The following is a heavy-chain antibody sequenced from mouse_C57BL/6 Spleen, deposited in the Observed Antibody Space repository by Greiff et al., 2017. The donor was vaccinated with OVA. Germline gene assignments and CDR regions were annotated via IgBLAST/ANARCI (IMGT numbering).Heavy chain of an antibody. J-gene: IGHJ3*01. CDR3: TRHEDSSCWFAY. V-gene: IGHV1-62-2*01. CDR1: GYTFTEYT. Sequence: QVQLKESGAELVKPGASVKLSCKASGYTFTEYTIHWVKQRSGQGLEWIGWFYPGGGSTKYNEKFKDKATLTADKSSSTVYMELSRLTSEDSAVYCCTRHEDSSCWFAYWGQGTLVTVSA. D-gene: IGHD1-1*01. CDR2: FYPGGGST.